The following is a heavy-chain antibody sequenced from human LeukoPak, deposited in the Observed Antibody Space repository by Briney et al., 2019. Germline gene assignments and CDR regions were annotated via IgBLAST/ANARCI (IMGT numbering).Heavy chain of an antibody. Sequence: GGSLRLSCAASGFTFSSYGMHWVRQAPGKGLEWVAVISYDGSNKYYADSVKGRFTISRDNSKNTLYLQMNSLRAEDTAVYYCARVSYYDSSGYYFLSYVDYWGQGTLVTVSS. J-gene: IGHJ4*02. CDR2: ISYDGSNK. V-gene: IGHV3-30*03. CDR3: ARVSYYDSSGYYFLSYVDY. D-gene: IGHD3-22*01. CDR1: GFTFSSYG.